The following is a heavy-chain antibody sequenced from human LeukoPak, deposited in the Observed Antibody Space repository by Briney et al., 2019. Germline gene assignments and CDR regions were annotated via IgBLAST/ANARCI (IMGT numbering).Heavy chain of an antibody. Sequence: GGSLRLSCGASGRTLSRYAVNWVRQAPGRGLEWVSYISPTGDSTLNAEPVKGRFSVSRDNSKNMLYLQMDGLRAEDTATYFCVRKFYFYMDVWGKGTTVTVSS. V-gene: IGHV3-23*01. CDR3: VRKFYFYMDV. CDR2: ISPTGDST. J-gene: IGHJ6*03. CDR1: GRTLSRYA.